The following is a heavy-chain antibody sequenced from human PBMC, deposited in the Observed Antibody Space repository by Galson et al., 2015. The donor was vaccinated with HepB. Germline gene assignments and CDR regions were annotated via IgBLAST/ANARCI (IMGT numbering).Heavy chain of an antibody. V-gene: IGHV4-39*01. CDR1: GGSISSSSYY. Sequence: SETLSLTCTVSGGSISSSSYYWGWIRQPPGKGLEWIGSIYYSGSTYYNPSLKSRVTISVDTSKNQFSLKLSSVTAADTAVYYCARRESSGRSIYFDYWGQGTLVTVSS. CDR2: IYYSGST. D-gene: IGHD3-10*01. J-gene: IGHJ4*02. CDR3: ARRESSGRSIYFDY.